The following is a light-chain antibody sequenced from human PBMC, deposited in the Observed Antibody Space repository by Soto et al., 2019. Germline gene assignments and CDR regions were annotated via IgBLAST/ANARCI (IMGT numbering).Light chain of an antibody. CDR2: KIS. V-gene: IGKV2-24*01. CDR1: QSLLHSDGNTY. J-gene: IGKJ1*01. Sequence: DVVMTQTPLSSPVTLGQPASISCRSSQSLLHSDGNTYFTWLQQRPGQPPRVLIYKISNRFSGGPDRYRGRGAGTDFTLRSSRVEAEDVRIYYCMQATHLPHPFGQGTKVEIK. CDR3: MQATHLPHP.